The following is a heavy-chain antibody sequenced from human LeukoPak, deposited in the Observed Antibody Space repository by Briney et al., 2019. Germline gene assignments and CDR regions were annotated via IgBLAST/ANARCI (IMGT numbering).Heavy chain of an antibody. V-gene: IGHV3-30*04. J-gene: IGHJ4*02. D-gene: IGHD3-3*01. Sequence: GGSLRLSCAASGFTFSSYAMHWVRQAPGKGLEWVAVISYDGSNKYYGDSVKGRFTISRDNSKNTLYLQMNSLRAEDTAVYYCARGGDYDFWSNYLHWWGQGTLVTVSS. CDR1: GFTFSSYA. CDR2: ISYDGSNK. CDR3: ARGGDYDFWSNYLHW.